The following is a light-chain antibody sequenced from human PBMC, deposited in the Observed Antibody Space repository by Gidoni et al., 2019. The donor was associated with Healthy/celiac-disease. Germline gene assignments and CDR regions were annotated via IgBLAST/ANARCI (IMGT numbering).Light chain of an antibody. J-gene: IGKJ2*01. V-gene: IGKV1-39*01. CDR3: QQSYRTPKYT. Sequence: DIQMTQPPYYLSASVGDRVTITCRASQSISSYLKCYQQKPVKAPKLLIYAASSLQSGVPSRFSGSGSGTDFTLTISSLQPEDFANYYCQQSYRTPKYTFGQXTKLEIK. CDR1: QSISSY. CDR2: AAS.